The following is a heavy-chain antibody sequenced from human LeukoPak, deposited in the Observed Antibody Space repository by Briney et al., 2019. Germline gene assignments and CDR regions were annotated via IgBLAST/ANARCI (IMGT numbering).Heavy chain of an antibody. CDR2: IYYSGST. J-gene: IGHJ4*02. Sequence: PSETLSLTCTVSSGSISSSSYYWGWIRQPPGKGLEWIGSIYYSGSTYYNPSLQSRVTISADTSKNQFSLKLSSVTAADTAVYYCARQASLPARLTARPLFDYWGQGTLVTVSS. V-gene: IGHV4-39*01. CDR3: ARQASLPARLTARPLFDY. D-gene: IGHD6-6*01. CDR1: SGSISSSSYY.